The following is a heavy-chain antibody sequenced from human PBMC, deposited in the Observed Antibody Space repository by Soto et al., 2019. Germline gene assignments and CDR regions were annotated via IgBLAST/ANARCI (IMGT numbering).Heavy chain of an antibody. V-gene: IGHV3-7*01. CDR3: ATEGDFWSVFYGWFGA. CDR1: GSTLESHW. Sequence: EVQLVESGGGLVQPGGSLRLVCVDSGSTLESHWMAWVRQAPGKGLEWVANIRQDGTEIHYVEAVRGRFIISRDNAKKSVYLQMNSLRVEDSARYYCATEGDFWSVFYGWFGAWGQGTLVTVSS. J-gene: IGHJ5*02. CDR2: IRQDGTEI. D-gene: IGHD3-3*01.